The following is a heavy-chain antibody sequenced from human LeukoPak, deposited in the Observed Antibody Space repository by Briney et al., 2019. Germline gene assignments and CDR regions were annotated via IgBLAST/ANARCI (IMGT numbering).Heavy chain of an antibody. CDR2: IYYSGST. V-gene: IGHV4-59*05. CDR1: GDSFSYFY. Sequence: SETLSLTCTVSGDSFSYFYWSWIRQPPGKGLEWIGSIYYSGSTYYNPSLKSRVTISVDTSRNQFSLKLSSVTAADTAVYYCASVVGATRVAYWGQGTLVTVSS. D-gene: IGHD1-26*01. CDR3: ASVVGATRVAY. J-gene: IGHJ4*02.